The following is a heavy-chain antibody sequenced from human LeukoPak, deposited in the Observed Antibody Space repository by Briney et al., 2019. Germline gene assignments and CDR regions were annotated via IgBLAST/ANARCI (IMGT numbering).Heavy chain of an antibody. D-gene: IGHD5-24*01. CDR2: IYSGGST. Sequence: GGSLRLSCAASGFTVSSNYMSWVRQAPGRGLEWVSVIYSGGSTYYADSVKGRFTISRHNSKNTLYLQMNSLRAEDTAVYYCASITGRDGYNYNDYWGQGTLVTVSS. CDR1: GFTVSSNY. J-gene: IGHJ4*02. CDR3: ASITGRDGYNYNDY. V-gene: IGHV3-53*04.